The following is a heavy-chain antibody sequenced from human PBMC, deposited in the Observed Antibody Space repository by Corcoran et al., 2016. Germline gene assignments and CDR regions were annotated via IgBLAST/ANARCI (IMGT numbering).Heavy chain of an antibody. Sequence: QVTLRESGPALVKPTQTLTLTCTFSGFSLSTSGMCVSWIRQPPGKALEWLALIDWDDDKYYSTSLKTRLTISKDTSKNQVVLTMTNMDPMDIATDYCARVGYYYDSSGYPVVAFDIWGQGSLVTVSS. J-gene: IGHJ4*02. V-gene: IGHV2-70*01. D-gene: IGHD3-22*01. CDR1: GFSLSTSGMC. CDR3: ARVGYYYDSSGYPVVAFDI. CDR2: IDWDDDK.